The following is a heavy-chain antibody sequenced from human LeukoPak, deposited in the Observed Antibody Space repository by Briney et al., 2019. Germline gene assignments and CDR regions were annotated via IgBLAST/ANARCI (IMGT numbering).Heavy chain of an antibody. V-gene: IGHV1-69*01. J-gene: IGHJ4*02. CDR3: ASRYSSSWYDSDY. CDR1: GGTFSSYA. D-gene: IGHD6-13*01. Sequence: SVKVSCKASGGTFSSYAISWVRQAPGQGLEWMGGIIPIFGTANYAQKFQGRVTITADESTSTAYMELSSLRSEDTAVYYCASRYSSSWYDSDYWGQGTLVTVSS. CDR2: IIPIFGTA.